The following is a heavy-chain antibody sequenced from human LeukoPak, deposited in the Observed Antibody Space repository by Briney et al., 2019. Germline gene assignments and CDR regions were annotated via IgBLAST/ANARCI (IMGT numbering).Heavy chain of an antibody. CDR3: ARMGAFPDIDY. CDR1: GYIFSDYY. CDR2: INPDTDGT. J-gene: IGHJ4*02. V-gene: IGHV1-2*02. Sequence: AASVKVSCKASGYIFSDYYMHWVRQAPGQGLEWMGWINPDTDGTKYAQNFQDRVTLTRDTSTSTAFMEVTSLTSDDTAVYYCARMGAFPDIDYWGQGTLVTVSP. D-gene: IGHD3-9*01.